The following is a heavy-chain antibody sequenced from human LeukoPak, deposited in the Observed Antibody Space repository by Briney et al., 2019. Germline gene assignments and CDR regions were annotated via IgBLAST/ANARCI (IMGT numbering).Heavy chain of an antibody. V-gene: IGHV3-23*01. D-gene: IGHD3-22*01. CDR1: GFSFSSYA. J-gene: IGHJ4*02. CDR2: TSASGGRT. CDR3: AKDRIPTSGWESDY. Sequence: PGGSLRVSCAASGFSFSSYAMSWVRQAPGKGLEWVSATSASGGRTYYTDSVKGRFTISRDNSKNTLYLQMNSLRAEDTAVYYCAKDRIPTSGWESDYWGQGTLVTVSS.